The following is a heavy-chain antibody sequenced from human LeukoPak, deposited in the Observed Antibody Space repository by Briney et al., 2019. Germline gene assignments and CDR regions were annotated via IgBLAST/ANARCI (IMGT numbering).Heavy chain of an antibody. CDR3: AKDPTMVRMVRGVTISNWFDP. Sequence: GGSLRLSCAASGFTFSNYGMHWVRQAPGKGLEWVALISFDGSQKYYADSVKGRFTISRDNSKSTVYLQMNSLRVEDAAVYYCAKDPTMVRMVRGVTISNWFDPWGQGTLVTVSS. V-gene: IGHV3-30*02. CDR1: GFTFSNYG. D-gene: IGHD3-10*01. CDR2: ISFDGSQK. J-gene: IGHJ5*02.